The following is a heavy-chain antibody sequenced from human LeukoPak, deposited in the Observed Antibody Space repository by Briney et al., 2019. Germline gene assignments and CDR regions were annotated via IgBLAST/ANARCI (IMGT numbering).Heavy chain of an antibody. J-gene: IGHJ6*03. V-gene: IGHV3-20*04. CDR1: GFTVSSNY. Sequence: GGSLRLSCAASGFTVSSNYMSWVRQAPGKGLEWVSGINWNGGSTGYADSVKGRFTISRDNAKNSLYLQMNSLRAEDTALYYCARASSHYYYYYMDVWGKGTTVTVSS. CDR2: INWNGGST. CDR3: ARASSHYYYYYMDV.